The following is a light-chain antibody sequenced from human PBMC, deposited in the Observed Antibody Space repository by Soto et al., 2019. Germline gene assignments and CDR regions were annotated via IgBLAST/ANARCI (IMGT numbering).Light chain of an antibody. V-gene: IGLV2-14*03. Sequence: QSVLTQPASVSWSPGPSIAISCTGTSSDVGAYDYVSWYQQHPDRAPRLVIYEVSNRPSGVSNRFSGSKSVNTATLTISGLQAEDEADYYCASHTTTNTRVFGTGTKVTVL. CDR2: EVS. CDR1: SSDVGAYDY. CDR3: ASHTTTNTRV. J-gene: IGLJ1*01.